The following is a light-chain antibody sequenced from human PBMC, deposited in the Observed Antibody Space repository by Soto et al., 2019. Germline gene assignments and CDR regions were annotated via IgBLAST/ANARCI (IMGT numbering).Light chain of an antibody. CDR3: QSYDSSLSGYVV. Sequence: QSVLTQPPSVSGAPGQRVTISCTGSSFNIGAGYDVHWYQQLPGTAPKLLIYGNSNRPSGVPDRFSGSKSGTSASLAITGLQAEDEDDDYCQSYDSSLSGYVVFGGGTKLTVL. J-gene: IGLJ2*01. CDR2: GNS. CDR1: SFNIGAGYD. V-gene: IGLV1-40*01.